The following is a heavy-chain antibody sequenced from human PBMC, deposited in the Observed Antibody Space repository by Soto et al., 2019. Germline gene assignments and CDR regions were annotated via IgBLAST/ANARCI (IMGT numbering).Heavy chain of an antibody. J-gene: IGHJ6*02. V-gene: IGHV1-18*01. CDR1: GYSFTRYG. CDR2: INAYNCNT. Sequence: QVQLVQSGAEVKNPGASVKVSCKASGYSFTRYGIGWARQAPGQGLEWMGWINAYNCNTKYAQNLQGRLTLTTDTSTTTAYMELRSLRSNDTATYYCAMVDVYVTPSPQDVWGQGTTVTVS. CDR3: AMVDVYVTPSPQDV. D-gene: IGHD3-16*01.